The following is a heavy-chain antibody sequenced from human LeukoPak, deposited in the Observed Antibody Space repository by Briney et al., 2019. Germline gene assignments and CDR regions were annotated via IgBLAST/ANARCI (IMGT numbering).Heavy chain of an antibody. D-gene: IGHD4-17*01. Sequence: PGGSLRLSCAASRFTLSNYALTWVRQAPGKGLEWVASIFVGGYADYADSVKGRFITSRDDSKNTLYLQMNGLRVEDTAIYYCARDPNGNYVGAFDFWGQGTLVTVSS. CDR2: IFVGGYA. CDR1: RFTLSNYA. CDR3: ARDPNGNYVGAFDF. V-gene: IGHV3-23*01. J-gene: IGHJ3*01.